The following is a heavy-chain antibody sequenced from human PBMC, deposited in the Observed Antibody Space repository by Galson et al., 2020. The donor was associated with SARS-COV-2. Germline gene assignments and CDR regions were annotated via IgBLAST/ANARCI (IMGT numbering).Heavy chain of an antibody. CDR1: GFSFSTYG. CDR2: LSYDGRNV. J-gene: IGHJ4*02. Sequence: GGSLRLSCAASGFSFSTYGMHWVRQAPGKGLEWVALLSYDGRNVYYADSVKGRFTISRDDSKNTLYLEMSSLRYEDSGVYYCAKMHLQYYDWIFDQWGQGTLVTVSS. CDR3: AKMHLQYYDWIFDQ. D-gene: IGHD3-9*01. V-gene: IGHV3-30*18.